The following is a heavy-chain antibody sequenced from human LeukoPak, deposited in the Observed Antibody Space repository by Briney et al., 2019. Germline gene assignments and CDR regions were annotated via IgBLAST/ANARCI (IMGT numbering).Heavy chain of an antibody. CDR1: GGSISSYY. CDR3: AACFTYYDYVWGTETGYYFDY. J-gene: IGHJ4*02. D-gene: IGHD3-16*01. Sequence: SETLSLTCTVSGGSISSYYWNWIRQPPGKGLEWIGYIYYSGSTNYNPSLKSRVTISVDTSKNQFSLKLSSVTAADTAVYYCAACFTYYDYVWGTETGYYFDYWGQGTLVTVSP. CDR2: IYYSGST. V-gene: IGHV4-59*08.